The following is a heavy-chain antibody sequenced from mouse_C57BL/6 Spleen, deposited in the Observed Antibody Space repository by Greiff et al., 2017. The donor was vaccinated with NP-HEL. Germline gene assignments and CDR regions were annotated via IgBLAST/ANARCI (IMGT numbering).Heavy chain of an antibody. CDR3: TRKDTRVVANCDY. D-gene: IGHD1-1*01. V-gene: IGHV1-15*01. CDR1: GYTFTDYE. CDR2: IDPETGGT. J-gene: IGHJ2*01. Sequence: VQLQQSGAELVRPGASVTLSCKASGYTFTDYEMHWVKQTPVHGLEWIGAIDPETGGTAYNQKFKGKAILTADKSSSTAYMELRSLTSEDSAVYYCTRKDTRVVANCDYWGQGTTLTVSS.